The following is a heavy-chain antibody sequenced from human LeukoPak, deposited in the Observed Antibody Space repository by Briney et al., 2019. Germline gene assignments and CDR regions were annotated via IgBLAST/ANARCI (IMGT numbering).Heavy chain of an antibody. J-gene: IGHJ4*02. Sequence: PGGSLRLSCAASGFTLSDFEMNWVRQAPGKGLEWVSYISSSGKTIYYADSVKGRFTISRDNAKNSLYLQMNSLRAEDTAVYYCARDQRTAGDFDYWGQGTLVTVSS. CDR3: ARDQRTAGDFDY. V-gene: IGHV3-48*03. D-gene: IGHD6-19*01. CDR2: ISSSGKTI. CDR1: GFTLSDFE.